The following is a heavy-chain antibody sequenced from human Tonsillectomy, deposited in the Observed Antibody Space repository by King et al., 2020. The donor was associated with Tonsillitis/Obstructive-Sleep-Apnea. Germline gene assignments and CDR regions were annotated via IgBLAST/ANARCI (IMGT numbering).Heavy chain of an antibody. Sequence: VQLQESGGGVVQPGRSLRLSCAASGFTFSTYGMHWVRQAPGKGLEWVAVIWYDGSNKYYADSVKGRFTISRDNSKNTLYLQIKSLRAEDTAMYYCAGTHELDVFVIWGQGTIVTVSS. CDR1: GFTFSTYG. V-gene: IGHV3-33*03. CDR3: AGTHELDVFVI. J-gene: IGHJ3*02. D-gene: IGHD3-10*01. CDR2: IWYDGSNK.